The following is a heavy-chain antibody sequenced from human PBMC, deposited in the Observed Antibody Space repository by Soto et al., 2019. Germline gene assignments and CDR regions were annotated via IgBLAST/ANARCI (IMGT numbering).Heavy chain of an antibody. V-gene: IGHV3-21*01. Sequence: PGGSLRLSCAASGFTFTRYSMNWVRQAPGKGLEWVSSISSTTNYIYYADSMKGRFTVSRDNAKNSVYLEMNSLSAEDTALYYCARESEDLSSSFDYWGQGPLVTVSS. CDR2: ISSTTNYI. J-gene: IGHJ4*02. CDR1: GFTFTRYS. CDR3: ARESEDLSSSFDY.